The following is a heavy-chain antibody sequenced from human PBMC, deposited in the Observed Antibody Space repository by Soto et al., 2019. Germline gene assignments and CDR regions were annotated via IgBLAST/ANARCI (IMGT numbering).Heavy chain of an antibody. CDR2: IYYSGYT. CDR1: GDFISSGDYY. D-gene: IGHD2-15*01. CDR3: ARDGGENAMDV. Sequence: QVQLQESGPGLVKPSQTLSLTCTVSGDFISSGDYYWGWIRQHPDKGLEGIGYIYYSGYTYYNPSLKSRVSISIDTSKNQFSLKLTSVTAADTAVYYCARDGGENAMDVWGQGTTVTVSS. V-gene: IGHV4-31*03. J-gene: IGHJ6*02.